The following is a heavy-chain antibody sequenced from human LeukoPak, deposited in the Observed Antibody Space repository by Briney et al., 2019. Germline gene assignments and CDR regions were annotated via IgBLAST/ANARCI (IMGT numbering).Heavy chain of an antibody. CDR2: IYYSGST. CDR1: GGSISSSSYY. CDR3: AREGRSSSSPDY. J-gene: IGHJ4*02. D-gene: IGHD6-6*01. Sequence: SETLSLTCTVSGGSISSSSYYWSWIRQPPGKGLEWIGSIYYSGSTYYNPSLKSRVTISVDTSKNQFSLKLSSVTAADTAVYYCAREGRSSSSPDYWGQGTLVTVSS. V-gene: IGHV4-39*07.